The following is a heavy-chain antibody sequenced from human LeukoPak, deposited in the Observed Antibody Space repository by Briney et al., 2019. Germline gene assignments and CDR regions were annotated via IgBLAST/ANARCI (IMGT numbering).Heavy chain of an antibody. D-gene: IGHD3-3*01. Sequence: PGRSLRLSCAASGFTFSSYATHWVRQAPGKGLEWVAVISYDGSNKYYADSVKGRFTISRDNSKNKLYLQMNSLRAEDTAVYYCARAGNYDFWSGYYYGMDVWGQGTTVTVSS. V-gene: IGHV3-30-3*01. CDR3: ARAGNYDFWSGYYYGMDV. CDR1: GFTFSSYA. J-gene: IGHJ6*02. CDR2: ISYDGSNK.